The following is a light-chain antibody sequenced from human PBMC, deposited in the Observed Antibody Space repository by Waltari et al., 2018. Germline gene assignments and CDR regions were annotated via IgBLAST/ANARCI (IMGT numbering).Light chain of an antibody. J-gene: IGLJ1*01. V-gene: IGLV1-44*01. Sequence: QSLLTQPPSASGTPGQRVTISCSGSTSNIGDNPVTWYRQLPGTAPKVLIYSNNPRPAGVTDQLSGSKSGTSASLVISGLQSEDEAEYYCAAWDDSLTSFVFGSGTKVTVL. CDR2: SNN. CDR1: TSNIGDNP. CDR3: AAWDDSLTSFV.